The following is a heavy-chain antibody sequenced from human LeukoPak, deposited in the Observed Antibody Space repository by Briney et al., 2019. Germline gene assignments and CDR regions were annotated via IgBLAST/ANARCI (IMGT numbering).Heavy chain of an antibody. CDR2: ISSSSSYI. CDR3: AGDQCDSGGSCPHDY. D-gene: IGHD2-15*01. Sequence: GGSLRLSCAASGFTFSSYSMNWVRQAPGKGLEWVSSISSSSSYIYYADSVKGRFTISRDNAKNSLYLQMNSLRAEDTAVYYCAGDQCDSGGSCPHDYWGQGTLVTVSS. CDR1: GFTFSSYS. V-gene: IGHV3-21*01. J-gene: IGHJ4*02.